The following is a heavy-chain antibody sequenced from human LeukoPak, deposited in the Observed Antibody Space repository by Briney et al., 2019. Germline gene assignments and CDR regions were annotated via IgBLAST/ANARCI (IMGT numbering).Heavy chain of an antibody. D-gene: IGHD2-2*01. Sequence: ASVKVSCKASGYTFTGYYMHWVRQAPGQGLEWMGWINPNSGGTNYAQKFQGWVTMTRDMSISTAYMELSRLRSDDTAVYYCARASTPAEVESGSDAFDIWGQGTMVTVSS. V-gene: IGHV1-2*04. CDR2: INPNSGGT. J-gene: IGHJ3*02. CDR1: GYTFTGYY. CDR3: ARASTPAEVESGSDAFDI.